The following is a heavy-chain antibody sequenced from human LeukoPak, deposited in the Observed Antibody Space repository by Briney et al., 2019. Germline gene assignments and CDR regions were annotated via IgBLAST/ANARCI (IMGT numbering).Heavy chain of an antibody. CDR3: ARDITPDSTVTTDD. J-gene: IGHJ4*02. CDR1: GYTFTGYY. V-gene: IGHV1-2*02. CDR2: VNPNSGGT. D-gene: IGHD4-17*01. Sequence: ASVKISCKASGYTFTGYYMHWVRLAPGQGLEWMGWVNPNSGGTNYAQKIQGRVTMTRDTSTTTAYMELSRVTSDETAMYYSARDITPDSTVTTDDWGQGTLVTVSS.